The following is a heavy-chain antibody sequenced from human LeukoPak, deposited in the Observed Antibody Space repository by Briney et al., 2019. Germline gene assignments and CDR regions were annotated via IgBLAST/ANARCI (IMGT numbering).Heavy chain of an antibody. CDR2: MYSGGST. Sequence: GGSLRLSCAVSGFTVSNNYMSWVRQAPGKGLEWVSVMYSGGSTYYADSVKGRFTISRDNSKNTVYLQMNSLRAEDTAVYYCARLDVVAGRAYWGLGTLVTVSS. D-gene: IGHD6-19*01. CDR3: ARLDVVAGRAY. CDR1: GFTVSNNY. J-gene: IGHJ4*02. V-gene: IGHV3-53*01.